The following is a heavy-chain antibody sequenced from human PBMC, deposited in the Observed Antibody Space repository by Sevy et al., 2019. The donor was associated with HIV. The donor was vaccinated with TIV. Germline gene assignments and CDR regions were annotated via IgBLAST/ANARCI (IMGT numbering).Heavy chain of an antibody. CDR1: GYSFTTYW. V-gene: IGHV5-51*01. D-gene: IGHD2-21*01. J-gene: IGHJ4*02. CDR3: ARLEQRHCNGAHCYPFDY. Sequence: GESLKISCEGSGYSFTTYWIGWVRQMPGKGLEWMGVTYPDDSDTRYNPSFPGQVTISADKSINTAYLEWSSLKASDTAIYYCARLEQRHCNGAHCYPFDYWGQGTLVTVSS. CDR2: TYPDDSDT.